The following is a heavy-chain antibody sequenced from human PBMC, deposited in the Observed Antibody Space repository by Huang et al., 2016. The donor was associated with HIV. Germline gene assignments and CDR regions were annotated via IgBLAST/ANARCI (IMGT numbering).Heavy chain of an antibody. V-gene: IGHV3-23*01. CDR1: GFTFSSYA. D-gene: IGHD3-3*01. CDR3: AKDADTSGYDVLGPFGS. J-gene: IGHJ4*02. Sequence: EVLLLESGGGLVQPGGSLRLSWVASGFTFSSYAMSWVRQAPGKGLEWVSGITDGMNNRYYAHSVKGRFAVSRDESTNTLYLQMNSLRAEDTAVYYCAKDADTSGYDVLGPFGSWGQGTLVTVSS. CDR2: ITDGMNNR.